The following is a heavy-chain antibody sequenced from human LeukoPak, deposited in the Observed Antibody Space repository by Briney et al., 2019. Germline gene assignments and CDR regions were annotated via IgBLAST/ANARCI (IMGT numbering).Heavy chain of an antibody. Sequence: ASVKVSCKASVYTFTSYGISWVRHAPGQGLEWIGWISAYNGNTKYAQKVLGRVTMTTDTSTSTAYMELRSLRSDETAVYYCARGGLVVVVAATPSTTPGLLHWLDPWGQGTLVSVSS. D-gene: IGHD2-15*01. V-gene: IGHV1-18*01. J-gene: IGHJ5*02. CDR3: ARGGLVVVVAATPSTTPGLLHWLDP. CDR1: VYTFTSYG. CDR2: ISAYNGNT.